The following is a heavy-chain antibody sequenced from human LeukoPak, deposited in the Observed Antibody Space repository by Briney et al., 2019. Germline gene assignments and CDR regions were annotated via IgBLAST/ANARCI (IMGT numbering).Heavy chain of an antibody. D-gene: IGHD6-13*01. CDR1: GFTSGDYA. CDR2: IRSKVYGGTT. Sequence: GGSLRLSCTASGFTSGDYAMSWVRQAPGKGLEWLGFIRSKVYGGTTEYAASVKGRFTISRDNAKSSLYLQMNSLRAEDTAVYYCASTSKQLSLGFWGQGTLVTVSS. V-gene: IGHV3-49*04. CDR3: ASTSKQLSLGF. J-gene: IGHJ4*02.